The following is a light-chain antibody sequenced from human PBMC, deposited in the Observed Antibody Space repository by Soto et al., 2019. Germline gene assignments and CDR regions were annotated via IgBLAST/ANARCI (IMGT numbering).Light chain of an antibody. V-gene: IGLV1-44*01. J-gene: IGLJ3*02. CDR2: NND. Sequence: QSVLTQAPSASGTPGQRVTISCSGSNSNIGSNTVSWYQQVPGTAPKVLIYNNDQRPSGVPDRLSGSKSGTSASLAIGGLQSEDEADYYCAAWDGSLNGWAFGGGTKLTVL. CDR3: AAWDGSLNGWA. CDR1: NSNIGSNT.